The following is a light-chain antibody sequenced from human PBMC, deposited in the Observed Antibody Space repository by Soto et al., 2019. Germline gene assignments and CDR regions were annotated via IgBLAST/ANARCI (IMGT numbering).Light chain of an antibody. J-gene: IGKJ4*01. V-gene: IGKV1-12*01. Sequence: DFQMTQSPSSLSASVGDRVTITCRASQVLSSWLVWYQQKPGNAPKLLIYKASTLQSGVPSSFSGSESGTEFTLTMSGLQPEDFATYYCQQASTFPFTFGGGTEVRIK. CDR3: QQASTFPFT. CDR2: KAS. CDR1: QVLSSW.